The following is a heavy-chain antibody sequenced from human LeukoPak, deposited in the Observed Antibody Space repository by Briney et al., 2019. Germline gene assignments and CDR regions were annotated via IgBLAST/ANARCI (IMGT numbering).Heavy chain of an antibody. CDR1: GFTFSSYW. CDR2: INSDGSTT. CDR3: ARDGDSSGSPDAFDI. D-gene: IGHD3-22*01. Sequence: PGGSLRLSCAASGFTFSSYWMHWVRQAPGKGLVWVSRINSDGSTTSYADSVKGRFTISRDNAKNTLYVQMNSLRAEDTAVYYCARDGDSSGSPDAFDIWGQGTMVTVSS. J-gene: IGHJ3*02. V-gene: IGHV3-74*01.